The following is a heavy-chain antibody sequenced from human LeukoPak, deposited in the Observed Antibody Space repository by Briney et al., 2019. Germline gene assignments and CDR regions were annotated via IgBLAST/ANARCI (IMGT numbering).Heavy chain of an antibody. V-gene: IGHV3-48*01. Sequence: GGSLRLSRAASGFTFSSYSMNWVRQAPGKGLEWVSYISSSSSTIYYTDSVKGRFTISRDNAKNSLYLQMNSLRAEDTAVYYCARVLRIVVVPDAFDIWGQGTMVTVSS. CDR1: GFTFSSYS. J-gene: IGHJ3*02. CDR3: ARVLRIVVVPDAFDI. D-gene: IGHD3-22*01. CDR2: ISSSSSTI.